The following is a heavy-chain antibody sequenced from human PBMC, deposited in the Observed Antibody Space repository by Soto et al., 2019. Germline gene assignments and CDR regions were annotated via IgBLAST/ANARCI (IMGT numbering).Heavy chain of an antibody. CDR3: GRHLFSDV. CDR2: FSYTGTT. Sequence: SETLSLTCGVSGDSISSYYWNWIRQPPGKGLEWIGYFSYTGTTNYNPSLKSRVTISADTSKNQFFLKLSSVTAADTAVYYCGRHLFSDVWGQGTTVTVS. V-gene: IGHV4-59*08. D-gene: IGHD2-21*01. CDR1: GDSISSYY. J-gene: IGHJ6*02.